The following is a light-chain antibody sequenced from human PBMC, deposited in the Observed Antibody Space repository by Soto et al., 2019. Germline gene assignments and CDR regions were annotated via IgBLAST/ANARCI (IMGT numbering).Light chain of an antibody. J-gene: IGKJ4*01. CDR3: QQYNNWPLLT. CDR1: QGISTY. Sequence: IQLTQSPSSLSASVGDRVTITCRASQGISTYLAWYQQKPGKAPKLLIYAASTLQSGVPSRFSGSGSGTEFTLTISSLQSEDFAVYYCQQYNNWPLLTFGGGTKVDIK. CDR2: AAS. V-gene: IGKV1-9*01.